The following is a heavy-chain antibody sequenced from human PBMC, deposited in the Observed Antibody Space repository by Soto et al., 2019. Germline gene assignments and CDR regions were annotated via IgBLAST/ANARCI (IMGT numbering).Heavy chain of an antibody. CDR1: GFTFSSYG. V-gene: IGHV3-30*18. CDR2: ISYDGSNK. Sequence: PXVSLRLSCAASGFTFSSYGMHWVRQAPGKGLEWVAVISYDGSNKYYADSVKGRFTISRDNSKNTLYLQMNSLRAEDTAVYYCAKDPGRVTIFGVVAGMDVWGQGTTVTVSS. J-gene: IGHJ6*02. D-gene: IGHD3-3*01. CDR3: AKDPGRVTIFGVVAGMDV.